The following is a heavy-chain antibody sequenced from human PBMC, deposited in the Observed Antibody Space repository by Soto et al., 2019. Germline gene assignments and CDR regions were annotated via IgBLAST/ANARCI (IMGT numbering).Heavy chain of an antibody. V-gene: IGHV1-69*13. CDR2: VIPIFCTA. D-gene: IGHD6-6*01. CDR3: VGPTRDFDY. CDR1: GCTLSSYA. J-gene: IGHJ4*02. Sequence: SVKVSCKAFGCTLSSYAISWVRQAPGQGLEWMGGVIPIFCTANCAQKFQGRVTITADESTSTAYMELSSLRSEDTAVYYCVGPTRDFDYWGQGTLVTVSS.